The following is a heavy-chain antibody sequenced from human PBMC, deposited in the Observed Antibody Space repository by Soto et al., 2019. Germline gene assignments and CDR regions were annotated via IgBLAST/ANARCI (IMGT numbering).Heavy chain of an antibody. D-gene: IGHD3-10*01. CDR3: AQRLRDYGSGRERANNSDT. Sequence: QITLKESGPTVMRPTQTLTLTCTFSGFSLSTTGVGVGWIRQPPGKALEWLALIYWDDDKRYSPSLKSRLTITKDTSKNDVILTMTTMDPVATATYYCAQRLRDYGSGRERANNSDTWCQGTMVPVSS. V-gene: IGHV2-5*02. J-gene: IGHJ5*02. CDR2: IYWDDDK. CDR1: GFSLSTTGVG.